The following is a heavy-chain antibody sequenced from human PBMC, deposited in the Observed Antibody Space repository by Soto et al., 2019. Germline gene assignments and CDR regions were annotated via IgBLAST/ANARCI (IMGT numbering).Heavy chain of an antibody. J-gene: IGHJ4*02. CDR2: VNPIVSMS. Sequence: QVQLVQSGAEVKRPGSSVKVSCKASGDTFNFYSINWVRQAPGLGLEWMGRVNPIVSMSNYAQKFQGRVTXTXDXXQSTAYMELSSLRSEDTAIYYCASSYGSGYRAFDYWGQGALVTVSS. CDR1: GDTFNFYS. D-gene: IGHD3-10*01. V-gene: IGHV1-69*02. CDR3: ASSYGSGYRAFDY.